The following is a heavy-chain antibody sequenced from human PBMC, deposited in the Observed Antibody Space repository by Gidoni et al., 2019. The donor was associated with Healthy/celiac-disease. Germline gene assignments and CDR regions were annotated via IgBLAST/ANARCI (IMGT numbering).Heavy chain of an antibody. Sequence: EVQLVESGGGLVQPGGSLRLSCAASGFTVSSNYMSWVRQAPGKGLEWVSVIYSGGSTYYADSVKGRFTISRDNSKNTLYLQMNSLRAEDTAVYYCARTRANIVVVPAAMFGMDVWGQGTTVTVSS. CDR3: ARTRANIVVVPAAMFGMDV. CDR2: IYSGGST. D-gene: IGHD2-2*01. CDR1: GFTVSSNY. J-gene: IGHJ6*02. V-gene: IGHV3-66*02.